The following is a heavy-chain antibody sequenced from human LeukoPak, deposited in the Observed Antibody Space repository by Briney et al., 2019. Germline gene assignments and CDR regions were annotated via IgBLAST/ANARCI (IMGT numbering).Heavy chain of an antibody. CDR3: ATSDSYHWLLEH. Sequence: GGSLRLSCAVSGFNAYDNYMSWVRQSPGKGLEWVSLIFRGNKHYRDSVEGRFTISRDDSQNTVHLQMNSLRAKDTAVYFCATSDSYHWLLEHWGQGTPVTVSS. CDR2: IFRGNK. J-gene: IGHJ1*01. V-gene: IGHV3-53*01. CDR1: GFNAYDNY. D-gene: IGHD1-1*01.